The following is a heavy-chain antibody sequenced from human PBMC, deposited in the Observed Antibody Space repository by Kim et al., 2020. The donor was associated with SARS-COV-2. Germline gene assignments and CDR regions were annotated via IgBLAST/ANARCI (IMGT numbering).Heavy chain of an antibody. CDR3: ARPYSGSYFGRFDP. CDR1: GFIFSSYA. D-gene: IGHD1-26*01. CDR2: ISYDGSNK. Sequence: GGSLRLSCAASGFIFSSYAMHWVRQAPGKGLEWVAVISYDGSNKYYADSVKGRFTISRDNSKNTLYLQMNSLRAEDTAVYYCARPYSGSYFGRFDPWGQG. V-gene: IGHV3-30-3*01. J-gene: IGHJ5*02.